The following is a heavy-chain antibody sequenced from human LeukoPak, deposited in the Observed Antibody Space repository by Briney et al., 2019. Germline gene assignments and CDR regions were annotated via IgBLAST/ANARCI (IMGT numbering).Heavy chain of an antibody. CDR2: MTPNSAYT. J-gene: IGHJ2*01. CDR1: GYTFTSYD. V-gene: IGHV1-8*03. CDR3: ARGRDGYNFGYFDL. D-gene: IGHD5-24*01. Sequence: ASVKVSCKASGYTFTSYDINWVRQATGQGLEWMGWMTPNSAYTGYAQKFQGRVTITRNTSITTAYMELSSLRFEDTAVYYCARGRDGYNFGYFDLWGRGTLVTASS.